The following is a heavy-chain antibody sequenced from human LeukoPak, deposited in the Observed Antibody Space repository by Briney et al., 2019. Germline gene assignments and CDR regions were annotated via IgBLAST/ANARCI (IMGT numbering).Heavy chain of an antibody. D-gene: IGHD3-16*01. J-gene: IGHJ4*02. V-gene: IGHV1-3*01. CDR3: ARFWGRESNEVPRDY. Sequence: ASVKVSCKASGYTFTSYAMHWVRQAPGQRPEWMGWINAGNGNTKYSQKFQGRVTITRDTSASTAYMELSSLRSEDTAVYYCARFWGRESNEVPRDYWGQGTLVTVSS. CDR2: INAGNGNT. CDR1: GYTFTSYA.